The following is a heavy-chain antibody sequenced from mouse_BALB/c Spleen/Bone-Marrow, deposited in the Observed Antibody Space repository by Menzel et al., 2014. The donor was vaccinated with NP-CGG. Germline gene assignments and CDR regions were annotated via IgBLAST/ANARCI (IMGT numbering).Heavy chain of an antibody. Sequence: EVMLVESGGGLVQPKGSLKLSCAASGFTFNMYALHWVSQAPGKGLEWVARIRSKSNNYATYYADSVKDRFTISRDDSQSMLYLQMNNLKTEDTAMYYCVSAISYDFYYAMDYWGQGTSVTVSS. D-gene: IGHD2-4*01. CDR2: IRSKSNNYAT. V-gene: IGHV10-1*02. CDR1: GFTFNMYA. CDR3: VSAISYDFYYAMDY. J-gene: IGHJ4*01.